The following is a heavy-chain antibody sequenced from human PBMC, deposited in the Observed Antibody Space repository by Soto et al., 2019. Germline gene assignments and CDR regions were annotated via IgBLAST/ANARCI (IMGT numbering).Heavy chain of an antibody. V-gene: IGHV2-5*02. J-gene: IGHJ4*02. D-gene: IGHD1-7*01. CDR3: AHRPDNWTYAGFDY. CDR1: GFSLRTSGVN. Sequence: QITLKESGPTLVKPTQTLTLTCTFSGFSLRTSGVNVGWFRQPPGKALEWLALLNWDDAKRYSPSLKNRVTITKDTSKNQVVLTLTNVDPVDTGTYYCAHRPDNWTYAGFDYWGQGTLVTVSS. CDR2: LNWDDAK.